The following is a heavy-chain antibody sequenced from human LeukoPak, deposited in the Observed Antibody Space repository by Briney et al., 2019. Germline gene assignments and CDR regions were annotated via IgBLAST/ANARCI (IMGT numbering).Heavy chain of an antibody. J-gene: IGHJ3*02. Sequence: ASVKVSCKASGYTFTGYYMHWVRQAPGQGLEWMRWINPNSDGTNYAQKFQGRVTMTRDTSISTAFMDQSRLRSDGTAVYYCARAMYYYVIIGYYFLNALVTWAKGPMVTVS. CDR3: ARAMYYYVIIGYYFLNALVT. D-gene: IGHD3-22*01. V-gene: IGHV1-2*02. CDR1: GYTFTGYY. CDR2: INPNSDGT.